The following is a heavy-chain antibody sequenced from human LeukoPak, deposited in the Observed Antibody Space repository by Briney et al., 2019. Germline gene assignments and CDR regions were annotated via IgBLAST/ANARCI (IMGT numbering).Heavy chain of an antibody. V-gene: IGHV4-59*08. CDR2: ICYSGST. CDR1: GGSISSYY. CDR3: ARQIVVVPAALYWFDP. D-gene: IGHD2-15*01. Sequence: SETLSLTCTVSGGSISSYYWNWIRQPPGKGLKWRGDICYSGSTNYNPSLKSRVTISVDTSKNQFSLKLSSVTAADTAAYYCARQIVVVPAALYWFDPWGQGTLVTVSS. J-gene: IGHJ5*02.